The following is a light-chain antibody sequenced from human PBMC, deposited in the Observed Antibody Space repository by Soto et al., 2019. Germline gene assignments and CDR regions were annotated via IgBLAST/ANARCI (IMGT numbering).Light chain of an antibody. V-gene: IGLV1-44*01. CDR3: AAWDDSLNGAV. CDR1: SSNIGSNI. J-gene: IGLJ7*01. CDR2: GDN. Sequence: QSVLTQPPSASGTPGQRVTISCSGSSSNIGSNIVNWYQQLPGTAPKLLIYGDNQRPSGVPDRFSGSKSGTSASLAIRGLQSEDEADSYCAAWDDSLNGAVFGGGTQLTVL.